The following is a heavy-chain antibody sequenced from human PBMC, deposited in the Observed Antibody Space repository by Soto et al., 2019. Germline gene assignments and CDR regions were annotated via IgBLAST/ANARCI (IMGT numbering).Heavy chain of an antibody. V-gene: IGHV1-69*01. CDR1: GGTFSTSL. CDR2: IIPIFGTP. Sequence: QVQLVQSGAEVKKPGSSVKVSCKASGGTFSTSLISWVRQAPGQGLEWMGGIIPIFGTPNYAQKFQGRVTITADESTSTVYMELNSLRSEDTAMYYCARGYTDYDDYSYYFDSWGQGTQVTVSS. J-gene: IGHJ4*02. CDR3: ARGYTDYDDYSYYFDS. D-gene: IGHD4-17*01.